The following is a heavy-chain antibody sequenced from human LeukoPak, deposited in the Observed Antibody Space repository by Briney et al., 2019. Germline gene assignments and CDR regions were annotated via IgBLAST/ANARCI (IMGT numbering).Heavy chain of an antibody. V-gene: IGHV3-48*02. CDR1: GFXFSTYS. CDR3: ASNPQYCGGGCFFY. CDR2: LSSSTSTI. Sequence: GGSLRLSCAASGFXFSTYSINWVRQAPGKGLEWISYLSSSTSTIFYADSVKGRFTISRDNAKNSLYLQMNSLRDEDTAVYYCASNPQYCGGGCFFYWGQGTLVTVSS. J-gene: IGHJ4*02. D-gene: IGHD2-21*02.